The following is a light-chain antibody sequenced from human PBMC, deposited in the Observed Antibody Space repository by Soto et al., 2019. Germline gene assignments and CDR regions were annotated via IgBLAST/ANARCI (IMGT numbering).Light chain of an antibody. Sequence: DIQMTQSPSTLSASVGDKVTITCRVSQSISSWLAWYQQKPGKAPKVLIYDASTLESGVPSTFSGSGSGTEFTLTISNLQPDDFATYYCQQYYTYSWTFGQGTKVDIK. CDR3: QQYYTYSWT. CDR2: DAS. V-gene: IGKV1-5*01. CDR1: QSISSW. J-gene: IGKJ1*01.